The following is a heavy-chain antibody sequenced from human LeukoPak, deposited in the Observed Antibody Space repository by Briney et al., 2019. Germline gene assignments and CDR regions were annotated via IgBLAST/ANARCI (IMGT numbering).Heavy chain of an antibody. CDR2: IYYSGST. CDR3: ARVREYSSSSGPFDY. Sequence: SETLSLTCTVSGGSISSSSYYWGWIRQPPGTGLEWIGSIYYSGSTYYNPSLKSRVTISVDTSKNQFSLKLSSVTAADTAVYYCARVREYSSSSGPFDYWGQGTLVTVSS. D-gene: IGHD6-6*01. CDR1: GGSISSSSYY. J-gene: IGHJ4*02. V-gene: IGHV4-39*01.